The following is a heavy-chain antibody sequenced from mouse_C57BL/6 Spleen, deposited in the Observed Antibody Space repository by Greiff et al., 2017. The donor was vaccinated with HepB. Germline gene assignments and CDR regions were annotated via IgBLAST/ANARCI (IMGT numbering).Heavy chain of an antibody. CDR3: ARSSGGYAMDY. Sequence: EVQRVESGGGLVKPGGSLKLSCAASGFTFSSYTMSWVRQTPEKRLEWVATISGGGGNTYYPDSVKGRFTISRDNAKNTLYLQMSSLGAEDTALYYCARSSGGYAMDYWGQGTSVTVSS. CDR1: GFTFSSYT. V-gene: IGHV5-9*01. D-gene: IGHD3-1*01. J-gene: IGHJ4*01. CDR2: ISGGGGNT.